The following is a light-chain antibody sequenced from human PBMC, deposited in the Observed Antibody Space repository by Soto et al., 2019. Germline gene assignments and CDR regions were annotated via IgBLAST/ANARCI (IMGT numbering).Light chain of an antibody. V-gene: IGKV3D-15*01. Sequence: EIVITQSAATLSVSPGERATLSCRASQSVSSNLAWYQQKPGQAPRLLIYGASTMATGIPARFRGSGSGTEFTLTISSLQSEDFEVYYCQQYKNWPITFGQGTRLEI. J-gene: IGKJ5*01. CDR1: QSVSSN. CDR2: GAS. CDR3: QQYKNWPIT.